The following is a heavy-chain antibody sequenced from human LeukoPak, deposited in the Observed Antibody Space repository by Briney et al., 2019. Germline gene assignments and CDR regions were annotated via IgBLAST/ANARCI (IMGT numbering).Heavy chain of an antibody. CDR3: ARDGYYDSSGYSYFDY. CDR2: VHTSGTS. Sequence: SETLSLTCTVSGVSISSFHWSWIRQPAEKGLEWIGRVHTSGTSNYNPSLESRVTMSGDTSKNQFSLSLSSVTAADTAVYYCARDGYYDSSGYSYFDYWGQGTLVTVSA. D-gene: IGHD3-22*01. V-gene: IGHV4-4*07. CDR1: GVSISSFH. J-gene: IGHJ4*02.